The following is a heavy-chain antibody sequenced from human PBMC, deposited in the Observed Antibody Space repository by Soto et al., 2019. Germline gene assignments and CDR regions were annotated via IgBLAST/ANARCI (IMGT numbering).Heavy chain of an antibody. CDR2: ISYDGNNK. J-gene: IGHJ4*02. Sequence: QVQLVESGGGVVQPGRSLRLSCAASGFTFSNYGIHWVRQAPGKGLEWVAVISYDGNNKYYADSVKGRFTISRDNSKNTLYLQMNSLRAEDTAVYYCAKDWGYYGSGSSYFDYWGQGTLVTVSS. CDR3: AKDWGYYGSGSSYFDY. V-gene: IGHV3-30*18. CDR1: GFTFSNYG. D-gene: IGHD3-10*01.